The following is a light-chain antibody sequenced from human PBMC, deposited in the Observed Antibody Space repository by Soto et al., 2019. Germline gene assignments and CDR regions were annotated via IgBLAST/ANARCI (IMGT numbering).Light chain of an antibody. CDR2: GAS. CDR1: QSVSSSY. Sequence: EIVLTQSPGTLSLSPGERATLSCRASQSVSSSYLTWYQQKPGQAPRLLIQGASSRATGIPDRFSGRGSGTDFTLTISRLEPEDFAMYYCQQYGSSPQTFGGGTKVDIK. V-gene: IGKV3-20*01. J-gene: IGKJ4*01. CDR3: QQYGSSPQT.